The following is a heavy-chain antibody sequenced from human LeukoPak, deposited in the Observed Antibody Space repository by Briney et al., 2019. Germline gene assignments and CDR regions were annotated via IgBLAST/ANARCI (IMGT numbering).Heavy chain of an antibody. CDR2: ISSNGQTT. Sequence: PGGSLRLSCAASGFTFSTYAMFWVRQAPGKGLEYVSAISSNGQTTYYANFVKGRFTVSRDNAKNTLYLQMGSLRPEDMAVYYCARGLGYCSRTSCYPDYWGQGTLVTVSS. CDR1: GFTFSTYA. V-gene: IGHV3-64*01. D-gene: IGHD2-2*01. CDR3: ARGLGYCSRTSCYPDY. J-gene: IGHJ4*02.